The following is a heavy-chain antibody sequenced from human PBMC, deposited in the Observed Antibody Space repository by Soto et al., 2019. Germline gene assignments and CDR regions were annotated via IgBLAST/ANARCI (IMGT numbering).Heavy chain of an antibody. J-gene: IGHJ4*02. D-gene: IGHD3-3*01. V-gene: IGHV3-23*01. Sequence: PGGCLRRSCAASGFSFGSYALSWVRQAPGKGLEWVSTISGSDGKTFYADSVKGRFSISRDTSQSTLYLQMNSLRADDTAMYYCARWSYLDYWGQGTRVTVSS. CDR3: ARWSYLDY. CDR2: ISGSDGKT. CDR1: GFSFGSYA.